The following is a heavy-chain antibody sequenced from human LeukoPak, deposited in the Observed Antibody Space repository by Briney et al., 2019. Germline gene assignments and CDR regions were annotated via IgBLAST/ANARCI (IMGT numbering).Heavy chain of an antibody. Sequence: PGRSLTLSCAASGFTFSSSAVHWVRQAPGKGLEWIAFISFNGDIKYYADSVTGRFSISRDNPKNMVYLQMNRLRAEDTALYYCARQSYDFWSRSMDVWGQGTMVTVSS. CDR2: ISFNGDIK. J-gene: IGHJ6*02. D-gene: IGHD3-3*01. V-gene: IGHV3-30-3*01. CDR3: ARQSYDFWSRSMDV. CDR1: GFTFSSSA.